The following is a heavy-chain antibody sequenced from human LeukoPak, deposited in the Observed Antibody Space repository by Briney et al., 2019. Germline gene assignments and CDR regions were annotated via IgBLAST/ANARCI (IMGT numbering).Heavy chain of an antibody. Sequence: ASVKVSCKASGYTFASYGISWVRRAPGQGLEWVGWISAYNGNTNYAQKLQGRVTMTTDTSTSTAYMELRSLRSDDTAVYYCARSDGPTLAYCGGDCEHWVWFDPWGQGTLVTVSS. D-gene: IGHD2-21*02. J-gene: IGHJ5*02. CDR3: ARSDGPTLAYCGGDCEHWVWFDP. V-gene: IGHV1-18*01. CDR2: ISAYNGNT. CDR1: GYTFASYG.